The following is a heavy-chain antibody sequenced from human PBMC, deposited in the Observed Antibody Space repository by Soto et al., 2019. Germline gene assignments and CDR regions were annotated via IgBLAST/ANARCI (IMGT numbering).Heavy chain of an antibody. CDR3: ARVRVGGLDY. Sequence: SETLSLTCTVSCGSISSYYWSWIRQPPGKGLEWIGYIYYSGSTNYNPSLKSRVTISVDTSKNQFSLKLSSVTAADTAVYYCARVRVGGLDYWGQGTLVTVSS. CDR2: IYYSGST. V-gene: IGHV4-59*01. J-gene: IGHJ4*02. D-gene: IGHD3-10*01. CDR1: CGSISSYY.